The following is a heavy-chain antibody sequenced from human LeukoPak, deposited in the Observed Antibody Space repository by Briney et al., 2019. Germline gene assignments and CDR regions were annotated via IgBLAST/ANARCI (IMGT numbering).Heavy chain of an antibody. D-gene: IGHD5-24*01. Sequence: PSETLSLTCTVSGGSISSYYWSWIRQPPGKGLEWIGHIYYSGSTNYNPSLKSRDTISGETSKNQFSLKLSSVTAADTAVYYCARRDGYISAIDYWGQGTLVTVSS. V-gene: IGHV4-59*01. J-gene: IGHJ4*02. CDR3: ARRDGYISAIDY. CDR1: GGSISSYY. CDR2: IYYSGST.